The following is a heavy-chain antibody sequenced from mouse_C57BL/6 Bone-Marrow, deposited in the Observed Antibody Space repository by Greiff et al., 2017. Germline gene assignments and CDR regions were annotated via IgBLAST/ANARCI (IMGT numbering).Heavy chain of an antibody. V-gene: IGHV1-49*01. CDR3: ARVNPGSSLYFDY. D-gene: IGHD1-1*01. Sequence: QVQLQQSGAELVRPGSSVKLSCKDSYFAFLASAMHWVKQRPGHCLAWIGSFTMYSAATEYSENFKGKATLTANTSSSTAYMELSSLTSEDSAVDYCARVNPGSSLYFDYWGQGTTLTVSS. J-gene: IGHJ2*01. CDR1: YFAFLASA. CDR2: FTMYSAAT.